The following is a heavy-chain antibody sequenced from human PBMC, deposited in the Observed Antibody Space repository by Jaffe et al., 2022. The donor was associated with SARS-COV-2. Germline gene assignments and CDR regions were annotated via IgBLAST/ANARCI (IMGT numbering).Heavy chain of an antibody. J-gene: IGHJ4*02. Sequence: QVQLAQSGAEVKRPGSSMKVSCKVSGDNFKAHAISWVRQAPGHGLEWLGRIIPLLDLTDYAQKFHGRVSIAADESTTTVYMELNSLTSDDTATYYCARDQDGGGGTSRYDYWGQGTLVIVSS. CDR3: ARDQDGGGGTSRYDY. V-gene: IGHV1-69*04. CDR1: GDNFKAHA. CDR2: IIPLLDLT. D-gene: IGHD3-16*01.